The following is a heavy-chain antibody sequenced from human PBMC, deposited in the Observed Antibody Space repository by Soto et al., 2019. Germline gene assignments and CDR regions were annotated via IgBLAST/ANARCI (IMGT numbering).Heavy chain of an antibody. CDR1: GFRFSTHA. Sequence: EVQLLESGGGLVQPGGSLRLSCAASGFRFSTHAVSWVRQATGKGLEWVSAISGSGGNTYYADAVKGRFTISRDNSKNTLFVQMNSLRAYDTAVYYCAKGSVGIFGLVLNWFDPWGQGTLVIVSS. D-gene: IGHD3-3*01. CDR3: AKGSVGIFGLVLNWFDP. V-gene: IGHV3-23*01. J-gene: IGHJ5*02. CDR2: ISGSGGNT.